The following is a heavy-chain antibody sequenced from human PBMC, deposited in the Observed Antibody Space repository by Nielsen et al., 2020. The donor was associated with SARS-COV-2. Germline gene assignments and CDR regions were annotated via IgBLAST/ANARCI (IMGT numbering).Heavy chain of an antibody. CDR3: ARAASSGLDY. CDR1: GFTFSSYW. Sequence: GESLKISCAASGFTFSSYWMSWVRQAPGKGLEWVANIKQDGSEKYYVDSVKGRFTISRDNAKNSLCLQMNSLRAEDTAVYYCARAASSGLDYWGQGTLVTVSS. CDR2: IKQDGSEK. V-gene: IGHV3-7*05. J-gene: IGHJ4*02. D-gene: IGHD6-19*01.